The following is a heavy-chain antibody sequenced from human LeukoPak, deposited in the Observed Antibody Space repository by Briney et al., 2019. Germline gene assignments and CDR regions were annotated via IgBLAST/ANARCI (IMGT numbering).Heavy chain of an antibody. V-gene: IGHV1-69*05. CDR3: AILSIAAAEIDY. D-gene: IGHD6-13*01. CDR2: IIPIFGTA. J-gene: IGHJ4*02. CDR1: GGTFSSYA. Sequence: ASVKVSCKASGGTFSSYAISWVRQAPGQGLEWMGGIIPIFGTANYAQKFQGRVTITTDESTGTAYMELSSLRSEDTAVYYCAILSIAAAEIDYWGQGTLVTVSS.